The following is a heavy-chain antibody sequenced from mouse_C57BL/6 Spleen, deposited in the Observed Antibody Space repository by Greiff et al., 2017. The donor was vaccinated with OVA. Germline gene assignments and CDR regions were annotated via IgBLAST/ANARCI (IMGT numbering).Heavy chain of an antibody. CDR1: GYTFTSYW. Sequence: QVQLQQPGAELVKPGASVKMSCKASGYTFTSYWITWVKQRPGQGLEWIGDIYPGSGSTNYNEKFKSKATLTVDTSSSTAYMQLSSLTSEDSAVYYCARSVDSSGYVMPWFAYWGQGTLVTVSA. V-gene: IGHV1-55*01. D-gene: IGHD3-2*02. CDR3: ARSVDSSGYVMPWFAY. CDR2: IYPGSGST. J-gene: IGHJ3*01.